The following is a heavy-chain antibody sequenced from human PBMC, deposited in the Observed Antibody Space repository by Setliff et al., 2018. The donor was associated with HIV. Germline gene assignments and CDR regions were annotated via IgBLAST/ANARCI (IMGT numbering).Heavy chain of an antibody. CDR3: ARQERYCTSADCYRYFNY. CDR2: IYTSGST. J-gene: IGHJ4*02. CDR1: GGSISTYY. Sequence: SETLSLTCTVSGGSISTYYWTWIRQPPGKGLEWIGYIYTSGSTSYNPSLKSRLTISLDTSKNQFSLKLSSVTAADTAVYYCARQERYCTSADCYRYFNYWGQGPLVTVTS. D-gene: IGHD2-2*02. V-gene: IGHV4-4*09.